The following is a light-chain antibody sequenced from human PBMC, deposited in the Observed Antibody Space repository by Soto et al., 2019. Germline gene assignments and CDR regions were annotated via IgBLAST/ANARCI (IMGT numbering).Light chain of an antibody. Sequence: EVVLTQSPATLSVSSGERATLSCRASQSVSRNLAWYQQKPGQAPRLLIYDASTRATGIPARFSGGGSGTEFTLTISSLQSEDFAVYHCQQYNKWPWTFGQGTKVEI. CDR3: QQYNKWPWT. CDR2: DAS. V-gene: IGKV3-15*01. CDR1: QSVSRN. J-gene: IGKJ1*01.